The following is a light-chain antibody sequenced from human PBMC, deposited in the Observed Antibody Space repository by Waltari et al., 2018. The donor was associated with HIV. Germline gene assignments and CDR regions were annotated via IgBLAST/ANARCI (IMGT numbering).Light chain of an antibody. CDR2: QAS. CDR1: QNVGAF. CDR3: HQYASFSGT. V-gene: IGKV1-5*03. J-gene: IGKJ1*01. Sequence: DIRLTQSPSTLSASAGARVAITCRAGQNVGAFLAWYQQKPGKPPKLLIFQASILEGGVPSRFSGSVSGSDFTLTINDLQSDDFATYYCHQYASFSGTFGQGTKVEL.